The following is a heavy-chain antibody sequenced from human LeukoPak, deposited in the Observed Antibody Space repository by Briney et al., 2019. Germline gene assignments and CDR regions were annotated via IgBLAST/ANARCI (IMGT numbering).Heavy chain of an antibody. CDR2: IFSGGST. CDR1: GFNLSSNY. V-gene: IGHV3-66*01. J-gene: IGHJ4*02. Sequence: GGSLRLSCAASGFNLSSNYMHWVRQAPGKGLEWVSVIFSGGSTSYADSVKGRFTISSDNYDNTLYLPINSLRDADAPVYYFSCETGDCWSRVVDYWGQGTLVTVSS. D-gene: IGHD3-3*01. CDR3: SCETGDCWSRVVDY.